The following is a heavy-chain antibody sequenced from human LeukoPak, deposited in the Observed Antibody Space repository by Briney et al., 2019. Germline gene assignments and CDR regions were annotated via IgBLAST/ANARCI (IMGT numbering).Heavy chain of an antibody. CDR3: AKDRVGATLYFDY. Sequence: KAGGSLRLSCAASGFTFSDYYMSWIRQAPGKGREWVSYISNSGNTIYYADSVKGRFTISRDNAKNSLYLQMNSLRAEDTAVYYCAKDRVGATLYFDYWGQGTLVTVSS. CDR1: GFTFSDYY. J-gene: IGHJ4*02. V-gene: IGHV3-11*01. CDR2: ISNSGNTI. D-gene: IGHD1-26*01.